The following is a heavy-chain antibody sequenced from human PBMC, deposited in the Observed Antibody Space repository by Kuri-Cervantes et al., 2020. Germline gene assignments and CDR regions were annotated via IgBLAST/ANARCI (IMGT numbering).Heavy chain of an antibody. D-gene: IGHD5-12*01. J-gene: IGHJ4*02. CDR3: ARVDTNSGYDYSPFDY. CDR1: GYSISSGYY. CDR2: IYHSGST. Sequence: SETLSLTCTVSGYSISSGYYWGWIRQPPGKGLEWIGSIYHSGSTYYNPSLKSRVTISVDTSKNQFSLKLSSVTAADTAVYYCARVDTNSGYDYSPFDYWGQGTLVTVSS. V-gene: IGHV4-38-2*02.